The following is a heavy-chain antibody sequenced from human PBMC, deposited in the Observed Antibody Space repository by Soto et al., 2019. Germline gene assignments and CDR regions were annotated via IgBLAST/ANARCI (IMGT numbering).Heavy chain of an antibody. J-gene: IGHJ5*02. CDR2: ISGDGSSA. V-gene: IGHV3-74*01. CDR1: GFTFSRHW. D-gene: IGHD6-19*01. Sequence: GGSLRLSCAASGFTFSRHWMHWVRQAPGKGPVWVSRISGDGSSAAYADSVKGRFTIARDNAKNTLYLQMNSLRAEDTAVYYCARGVIAVVGTIRWFDPWGQGTLVTVS. CDR3: ARGVIAVVGTIRWFDP.